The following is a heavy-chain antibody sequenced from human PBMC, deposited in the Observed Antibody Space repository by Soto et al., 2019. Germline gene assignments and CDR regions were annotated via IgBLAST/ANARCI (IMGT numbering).Heavy chain of an antibody. Sequence: ASVKVSGKASGGTFSSYAISWVRQAPGQGLEWMGGIIPIFGTANYAQKFQGRVTITADESTSTAYMELSSLRSEDMAVYYCARPYSSGWPGLDYWGQGTLVTVSS. CDR1: GGTFSSYA. D-gene: IGHD6-19*01. V-gene: IGHV1-69*13. CDR3: ARPYSSGWPGLDY. J-gene: IGHJ4*02. CDR2: IIPIFGTA.